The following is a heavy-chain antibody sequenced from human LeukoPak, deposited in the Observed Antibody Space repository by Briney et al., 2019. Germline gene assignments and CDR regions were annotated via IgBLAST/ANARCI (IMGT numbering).Heavy chain of an antibody. CDR1: GFTFSDYY. D-gene: IGHD6-19*01. V-gene: IGHV3-11*04. CDR3: ARGRMAGTGGAYFDY. Sequence: GGSLRLSCAVSGFTFSDYYMSWTRQAPGKGLEWVSYISSSGNTIYYADSMKGRFTISRDNAKSSLYLQVHTLRAEDTAVYFCARGRMAGTGGAYFDYWGQGTLVTVSS. CDR2: ISSSGNTI. J-gene: IGHJ4*02.